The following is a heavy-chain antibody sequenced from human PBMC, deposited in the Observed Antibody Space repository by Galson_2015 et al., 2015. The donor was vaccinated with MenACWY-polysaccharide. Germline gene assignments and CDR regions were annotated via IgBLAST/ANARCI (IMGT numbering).Heavy chain of an antibody. J-gene: IGHJ4*01. V-gene: IGHV3-30*18. CDR2: MTYDGSDQ. CDR1: GFSFSSYG. CDR3: AKREARNSGPFDL. D-gene: IGHD6-19*01. Sequence: SLRLSCAASGFSFSSYGMHWVRQAPGKGLEWVTYMTYDGSDQNYARSVRGRFTISRDNSKSMLYLQMEGLRPEDTAVYYCAKREARNSGPFDLWGHGTLVTVSS.